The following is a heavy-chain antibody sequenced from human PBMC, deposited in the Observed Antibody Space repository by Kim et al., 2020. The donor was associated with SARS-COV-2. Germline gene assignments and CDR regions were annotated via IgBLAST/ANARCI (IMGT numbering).Heavy chain of an antibody. J-gene: IGHJ4*02. D-gene: IGHD2-15*01. CDR3: ARASVVVVAAVFDY. CDR2: IYSGGST. V-gene: IGHV3-53*01. Sequence: GGSLRLSCAASGFTVSSNYMSWVRQAPRKGLEWVSVIYSGGSTYYADSVKGRFTISRDNSKNTLYLQMNSLRAEDTAVYYCARASVVVVAAVFDYWGQGTLVTVSS. CDR1: GFTVSSNY.